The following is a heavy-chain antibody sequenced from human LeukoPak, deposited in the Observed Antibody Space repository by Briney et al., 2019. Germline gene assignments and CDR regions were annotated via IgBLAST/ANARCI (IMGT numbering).Heavy chain of an antibody. CDR3: TSGGFDSSGYYCNY. Sequence: PGGSLRLSCAASGFTFSGSAMHWVRQASGKGLEWVGRIRSKADSYATAYAASVKGRFTISRDDSKNTAYLQMNSLKTEDTAVYYCTSGGFDSSGYYCNYWGQGTLVTVSS. V-gene: IGHV3-73*01. CDR1: GFTFSGSA. J-gene: IGHJ4*02. CDR2: IRSKADSYAT. D-gene: IGHD3-22*01.